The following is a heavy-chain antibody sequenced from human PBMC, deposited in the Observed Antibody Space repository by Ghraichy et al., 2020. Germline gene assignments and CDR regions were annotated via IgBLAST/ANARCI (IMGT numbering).Heavy chain of an antibody. D-gene: IGHD2-2*01. J-gene: IGHJ4*02. V-gene: IGHV3-30-3*01. CDR3: ARDAGTPTAVFDS. CDR2: ISSDGSHK. CDR1: GFTFGYYA. Sequence: GGSLRLSCTASGFTFGYYAMHWVRQAPGKGLEWVAVISSDGSHKYYADSVRGRFTISRDNSKNTLYLQMNSLRFEDTALFYCARDAGTPTAVFDSWGRGSLVTVSS.